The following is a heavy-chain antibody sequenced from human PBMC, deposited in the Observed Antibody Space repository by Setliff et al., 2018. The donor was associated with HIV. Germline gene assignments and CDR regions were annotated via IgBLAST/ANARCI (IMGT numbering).Heavy chain of an antibody. CDR1: GGSFSGYY. V-gene: IGHV4-59*12. CDR2: IYSTGST. D-gene: IGHD3-10*01. J-gene: IGHJ5*02. Sequence: SETLSLTCAVYGGSFSGYYWSWIRQSPGRGLEWIGYIYSTGSTNYNPSLRSRVMISVDTSKNQFSLKLSAVTAADTAVYYCARDHVFGSRTGFDPWGPGILVTVSS. CDR3: ARDHVFGSRTGFDP.